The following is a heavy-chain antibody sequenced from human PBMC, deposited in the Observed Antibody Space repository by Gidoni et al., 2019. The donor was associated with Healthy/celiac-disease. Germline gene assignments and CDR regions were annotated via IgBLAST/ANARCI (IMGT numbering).Heavy chain of an antibody. J-gene: IGHJ6*02. CDR1: GFPFLSYV. D-gene: IGHD6-13*01. CDR3: ARTLLPIAAAGYYYYYYGMDV. Sequence: EVQLVESGGGLVQPGRSLRLSCAASGFPFLSYVMNWVRQSPGKGREWVSYISSSSSTIYYADSVKGRFTISRDKAKNSLYLQMNSLRAEDTAVYYCARTLLPIAAAGYYYYYYGMDVWGQGTTVTVSS. V-gene: IGHV3-48*01. CDR2: ISSSSSTI.